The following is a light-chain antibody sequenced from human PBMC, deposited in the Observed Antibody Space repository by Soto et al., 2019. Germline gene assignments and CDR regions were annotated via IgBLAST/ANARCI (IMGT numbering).Light chain of an antibody. CDR3: QQRSNWPPIT. J-gene: IGKJ5*01. CDR2: GAS. V-gene: IGKV3-11*01. CDR1: QSVSGY. Sequence: ETVMTQSPATLSVSPGETATLSCRASQSVSGYIGWYQQKPGQAPRLLIYGASTRATGIPARFSGSGSGTDFTLTISSLEPEDAAVYYCQQRSNWPPITFGQGTRLEIK.